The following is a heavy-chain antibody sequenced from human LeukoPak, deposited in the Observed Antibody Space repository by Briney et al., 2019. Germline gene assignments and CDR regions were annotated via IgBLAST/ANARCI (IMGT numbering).Heavy chain of an antibody. D-gene: IGHD3-22*01. J-gene: IGHJ4*02. CDR2: ISWNSGSI. Sequence: GRSLRLSCAASGFTFDDYAMHWVRQAPEKGLEWVSGISWNSGSIGYADSVKGRFTISRDNAKNSLYLQMNSLRAEDTALYYCAKDRNYYDSSGPLDYWGQGTLVTVSS. CDR3: AKDRNYYDSSGPLDY. V-gene: IGHV3-9*01. CDR1: GFTFDDYA.